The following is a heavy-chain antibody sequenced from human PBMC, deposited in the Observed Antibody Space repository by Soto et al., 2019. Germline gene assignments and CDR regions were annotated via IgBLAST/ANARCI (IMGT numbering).Heavy chain of an antibody. V-gene: IGHV1-69*12. CDR3: ARDGGVYDYSPFDY. CDR1: GGTFSSYA. J-gene: IGHJ4*02. Sequence: QVQLVQSGAEVKKPGSSVKVSCKASGGTFSSYAISWVRQAPGQGLEWMGGIIPIFGTADYAQKCQGRVTITADESTSTAYMELSSLRSDDTAVYYCARDGGVYDYSPFDYWGQGTLVTVSS. D-gene: IGHD4-4*01. CDR2: IIPIFGTA.